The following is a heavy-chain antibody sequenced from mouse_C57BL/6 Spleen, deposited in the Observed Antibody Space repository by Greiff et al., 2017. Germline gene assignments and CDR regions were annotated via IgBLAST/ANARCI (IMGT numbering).Heavy chain of an antibody. CDR3: ARSDYDRYFDV. V-gene: IGHV1-69*01. D-gene: IGHD2-4*01. J-gene: IGHJ1*03. CDR1: GYTFTSYW. CDR2: IDPSDSYT. Sequence: QVQLQQPGAELVMPGASVKLSCKASGYTFTSYWMHWVKQRPGQGLEWIGEIDPSDSYTNYNQKFKGKSTLTVDKSSSTAYMQLSSLTSEDSAVYYCARSDYDRYFDVGGTGTTVTVSS.